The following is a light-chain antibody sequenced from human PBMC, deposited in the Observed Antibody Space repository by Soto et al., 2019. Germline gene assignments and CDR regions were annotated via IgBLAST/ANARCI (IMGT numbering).Light chain of an antibody. CDR3: QQYNNWRPWT. V-gene: IGKV3-15*01. CDR2: GAS. J-gene: IGKJ1*01. Sequence: EIVMTQSPATLSVSPGERATLSCRASQSVSSNLAWYQQKPGQAPRLLIYGASTRATGIPARFSGSGSGTEFTLTIGSLQSEDFAVYYCQQYNNWRPWTFGQGTKVEIK. CDR1: QSVSSN.